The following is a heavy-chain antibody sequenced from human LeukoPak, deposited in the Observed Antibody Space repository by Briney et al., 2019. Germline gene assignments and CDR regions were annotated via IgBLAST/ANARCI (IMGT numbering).Heavy chain of an antibody. CDR3: ARDTNGHSSGYYYGSFDY. D-gene: IGHD3-22*01. CDR2: IYYSGST. V-gene: IGHV4-30-4*01. CDR1: GGSISSYY. J-gene: IGHJ4*02. Sequence: SETLSLTCTVSGGSISSYYWSWIRQPPGKGLEWIGYIYYSGSTYYNPSLKSRVTISVDTSKNQFSLKLSSVTAADTAVYYCARDTNGHSSGYYYGSFDYWGQGTLVTVSS.